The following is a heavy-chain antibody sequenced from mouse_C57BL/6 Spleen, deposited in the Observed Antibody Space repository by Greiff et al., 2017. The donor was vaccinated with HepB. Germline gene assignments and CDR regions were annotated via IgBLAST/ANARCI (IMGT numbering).Heavy chain of an antibody. CDR3: ARADDYGWFAY. V-gene: IGHV5-4*01. D-gene: IGHD2-4*01. Sequence: EVQGVESGGGLVKPGGSLKLSCAASGFTFSSYAMSWVRQTPEKRLEWVATISDGGSYTYYPDNVKGRFTISRDNAKNNLYLQMSHLKSEDTAMYYCARADDYGWFAYWGQGTLVTVSA. J-gene: IGHJ3*01. CDR1: GFTFSSYA. CDR2: ISDGGSYT.